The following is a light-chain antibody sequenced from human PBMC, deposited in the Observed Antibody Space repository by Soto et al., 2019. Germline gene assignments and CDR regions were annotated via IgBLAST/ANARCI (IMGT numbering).Light chain of an antibody. J-gene: IGKJ1*01. V-gene: IGKV3-20*01. CDR2: GAS. CDR1: QSVSNNY. Sequence: DIVLTQSPGTLSLSPGERANLSCRASQSVSNNYLAWYQQKPGQAPRLLIYGASNRATGIPDRFSGSGSGTDFTLTISRLEPEDFAVYYCQQYGSSGTFGQGTKVDIK. CDR3: QQYGSSGT.